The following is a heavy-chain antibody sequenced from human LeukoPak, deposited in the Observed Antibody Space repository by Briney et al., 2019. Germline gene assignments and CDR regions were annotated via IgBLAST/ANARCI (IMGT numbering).Heavy chain of an antibody. CDR2: ISHSGGRT. V-gene: IGHV3-23*01. Sequence: HPGGSLRLSWAASGLTFSDYYMSWIRQAPGKGLEWVSTISHSGGRTYYADSLEGRFAISRDNSKNTLFLQMNSLRAEDTAVYYCAKADRVASAATLDYWGQGTLVTVSS. J-gene: IGHJ4*02. CDR3: AKADRVASAATLDY. D-gene: IGHD2-15*01. CDR1: GLTFSDYY.